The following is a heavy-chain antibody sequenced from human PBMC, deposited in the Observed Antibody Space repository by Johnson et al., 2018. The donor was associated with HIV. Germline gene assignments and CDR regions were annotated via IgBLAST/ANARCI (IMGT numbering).Heavy chain of an antibody. CDR3: AKDRRQSSWELLDDAFDI. V-gene: IGHV3-30*18. D-gene: IGHD1-26*01. CDR1: GFTFSSYV. CDR2: ISFDGSNK. J-gene: IGHJ3*02. Sequence: QVQLVESGGGVVQPGRSLRLSCAASGFTFSSYVMHWVRQAPGKGLEGVAVISFDGSNKYYADSVKGRFTISRDNSKNTLYLQMNSLRAEDTAVYYCAKDRRQSSWELLDDAFDIWGQGTMVTVSS.